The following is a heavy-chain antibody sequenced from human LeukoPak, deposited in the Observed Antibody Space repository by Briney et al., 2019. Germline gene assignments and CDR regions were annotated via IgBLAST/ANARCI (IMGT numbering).Heavy chain of an antibody. CDR2: IWYDGSNK. Sequence: GSLRLSCAASGFTFSSYGMHWVRQAPGKGLEWVAVIWYDGSNKYYADSVKGRFTISRDNSKNTLYLQMNSLRAEDTAVYYCARSNAANWGSLDYWGQGTLVTVSS. CDR3: ARSNAANWGSLDY. J-gene: IGHJ4*02. CDR1: GFTFSSYG. V-gene: IGHV3-33*01. D-gene: IGHD7-27*01.